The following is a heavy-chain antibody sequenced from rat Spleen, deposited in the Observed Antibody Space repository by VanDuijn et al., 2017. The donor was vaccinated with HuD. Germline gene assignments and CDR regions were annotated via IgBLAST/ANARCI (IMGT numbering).Heavy chain of an antibody. J-gene: IGHJ3*01. CDR2: LWGDGST. CDR3: VRDNYGFAY. D-gene: IGHD1-3*01. V-gene: IGHV2-1*01. CDR1: GFSLISYS. Sequence: QVQLKESGPGLVQPSQTLSLTCAVSGFSLISYSVHWVRQPPGKGLEWMGGLWGDGSTDYNSTLKSRLSINRDISRSQVFLKMNSLQTEDTATYYCVRDNYGFAYWGQGTLVTVSS.